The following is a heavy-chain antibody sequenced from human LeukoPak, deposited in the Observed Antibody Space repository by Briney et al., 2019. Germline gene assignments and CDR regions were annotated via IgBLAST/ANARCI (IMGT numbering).Heavy chain of an antibody. CDR1: GFTFSSYA. Sequence: GGSLRLSCAASGFTFSSYAMHWVRQAPGKGLEWVAIISYDGTNKYYADSVKGRFTISRDNSKNTLFLQMNSLRAEDTAVYYCARSNYYDSRSWGFDIWGQGTMVTVSS. CDR3: ARSNYYDSRSWGFDI. CDR2: ISYDGTNK. J-gene: IGHJ3*02. D-gene: IGHD3-22*01. V-gene: IGHV3-30*04.